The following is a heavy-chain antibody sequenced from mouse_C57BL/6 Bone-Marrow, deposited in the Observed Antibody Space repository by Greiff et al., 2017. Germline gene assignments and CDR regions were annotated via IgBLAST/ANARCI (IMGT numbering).Heavy chain of an antibody. D-gene: IGHD1-1*01. J-gene: IGHJ4*01. CDR2: INPNNGGT. CDR3: ASDYYGSSYDAMDY. CDR1: GYTFTDYY. Sequence: EVQLQQSGPELVKPGASVKISCKASGYTFTDYYMNWVKQSHGKSLEWIGDINPNNGGTSYNQKFKGKATLTVDKSSSTAYMERRSLTSEDSAVYYCASDYYGSSYDAMDYWGQGTSVTVSS. V-gene: IGHV1-26*01.